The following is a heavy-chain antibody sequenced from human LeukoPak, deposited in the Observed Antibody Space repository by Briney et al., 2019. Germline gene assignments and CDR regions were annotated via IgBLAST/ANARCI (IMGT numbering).Heavy chain of an antibody. CDR1: GFTFDDYC. CDR2: INWNGDNT. D-gene: IGHD3-9*01. CDR3: ARGFDGNFDY. J-gene: IGHJ4*02. V-gene: IGHV3-20*04. Sequence: GGSLRLSCAASGFTFDDYCMSWVRQAPGKGREWVAGINWNGDNTDYADSVKGRFTISRDNAKNSLYLQMNSLRAEDTALYYCARGFDGNFDYWGQGTLVTVSP.